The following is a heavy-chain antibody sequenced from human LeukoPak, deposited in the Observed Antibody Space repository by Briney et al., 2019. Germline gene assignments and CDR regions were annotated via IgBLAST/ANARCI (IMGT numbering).Heavy chain of an antibody. J-gene: IGHJ4*02. D-gene: IGHD4-23*01. CDR2: ISSSSSYT. CDR3: ARHQGYGGNSAPYY. Sequence: GGSLRLSCAASGFTFSDYYMSWIRQAPGKGLEWVSYISSSSSYTNYADSVKGRFTISRDNAKNSLYLQMNSLRAEDTAVYYCARHQGYGGNSAPYYWGQGTLVTVSS. CDR1: GFTFSDYY. V-gene: IGHV3-11*03.